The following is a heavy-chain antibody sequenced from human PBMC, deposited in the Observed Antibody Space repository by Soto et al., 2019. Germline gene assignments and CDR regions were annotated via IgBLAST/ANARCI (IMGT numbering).Heavy chain of an antibody. CDR1: GFTFSSYA. D-gene: IGHD4-17*01. CDR3: ARGFKSGYYGAYPGLFDY. CDR2: ISSNGGST. V-gene: IGHV3-64*01. Sequence: EVQLVESGGGLVQPGGSLRLSCAASGFTFSSYAMHWVRQAPGKGLEYVSAISSNGGSTYYANSVKGRFTISRDNSKNTRYLQMGSLRAEDMAVYYCARGFKSGYYGAYPGLFDYWGQGTLVTVSS. J-gene: IGHJ4*02.